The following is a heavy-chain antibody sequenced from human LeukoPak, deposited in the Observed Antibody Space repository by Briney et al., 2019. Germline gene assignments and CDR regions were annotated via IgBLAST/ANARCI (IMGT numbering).Heavy chain of an antibody. J-gene: IGHJ6*02. CDR3: AREASGLPVYYYGMDV. Sequence: GGSLRLSCAASGFTFSSYAMHWVRQAPGKGLEWVAVISYDGSNKYYADSVKGRFTISRDNSKNTLYLQMNSLRAEDTAVYYCAREASGLPVYYYGMDVWGQGTTVTVSS. V-gene: IGHV3-30-3*01. D-gene: IGHD4-11*01. CDR2: ISYDGSNK. CDR1: GFTFSSYA.